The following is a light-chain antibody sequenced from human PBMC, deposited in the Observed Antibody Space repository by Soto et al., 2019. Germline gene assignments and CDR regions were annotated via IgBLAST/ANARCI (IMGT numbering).Light chain of an antibody. CDR2: KAS. J-gene: IGKJ3*01. Sequence: DIVMTQTPLSSPVTLGQPASISCRSSQSLVDSDGDTYLSWLHQRPGQPPRLLIYKASKRLSGVPDRFSGSGAETDFTLKISRVEPEDVGVYYCMQATQFPFTFGPGTKVDIK. V-gene: IGKV2-24*01. CDR3: MQATQFPFT. CDR1: QSLVDSDGDTY.